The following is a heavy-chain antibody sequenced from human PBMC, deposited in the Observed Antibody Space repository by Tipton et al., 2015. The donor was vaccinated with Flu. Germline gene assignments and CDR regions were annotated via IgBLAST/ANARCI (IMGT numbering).Heavy chain of an antibody. V-gene: IGHV4-38-2*01. CDR1: GYSISSGYY. CDR3: AGQRLILDDSSGYYDY. Sequence: TLSLTCAVSGYSISSGYYWGWIRQPPGKGLEWIGSIYHSGSTYYNPSLKSRVTISVDTSKNQFSLKLSSVTAADTAVYYCAGQRLILDDSSGYYDYWGQGTLVTLSS. J-gene: IGHJ4*02. D-gene: IGHD3-22*01. CDR2: IYHSGST.